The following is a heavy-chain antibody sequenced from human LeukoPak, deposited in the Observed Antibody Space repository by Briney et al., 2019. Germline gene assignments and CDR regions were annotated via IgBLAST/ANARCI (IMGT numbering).Heavy chain of an antibody. J-gene: IGHJ4*02. V-gene: IGHV3-33*06. CDR3: AKDAQRGFDYSNSLES. CDR1: GLTFSSYG. Sequence: GGSLRLSCAASGLTFSSYGMHWVRQAPGKGLEWVAVIWNDGSNQYYADSVKGRFAVSRDNSQNMLYLQMNSLRPEDTAVYYCAKDAQRGFDYSNSLESWGQGTLVTVSS. D-gene: IGHD4-11*01. CDR2: IWNDGSNQ.